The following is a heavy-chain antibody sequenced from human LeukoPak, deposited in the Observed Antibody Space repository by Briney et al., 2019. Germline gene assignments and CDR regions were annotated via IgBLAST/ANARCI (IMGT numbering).Heavy chain of an antibody. D-gene: IGHD6-19*01. CDR3: AKSGSRDWDYFEY. J-gene: IGHJ4*02. CDR1: GFTFSSYA. Sequence: GGSLRLSCAASGFTFSSYAMNWVRQAPGKGLEWVSTISGDGGATHYADSVKGRFTISRANSKNTLFLQTNSLRAEDTAVYYCAKSGSRDWDYFEYWGQGTLVTASS. CDR2: ISGDGGAT. V-gene: IGHV3-23*01.